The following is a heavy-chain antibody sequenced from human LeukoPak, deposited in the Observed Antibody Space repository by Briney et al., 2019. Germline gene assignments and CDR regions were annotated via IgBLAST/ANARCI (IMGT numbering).Heavy chain of an antibody. CDR2: VNENGAET. CDR1: GFTFNKDG. V-gene: IGHV3-23*01. Sequence: PGGSLRLSCAASGFTFNKDGMSWVRQAPGKGLEWVSTVNENGAETHNADSVKGRFTISRDNSKNTVLLQMNSLRADDTALYYCTKGDGGWYPIDYWGQGTLVIVSS. D-gene: IGHD6-19*01. CDR3: TKGDGGWYPIDY. J-gene: IGHJ4*02.